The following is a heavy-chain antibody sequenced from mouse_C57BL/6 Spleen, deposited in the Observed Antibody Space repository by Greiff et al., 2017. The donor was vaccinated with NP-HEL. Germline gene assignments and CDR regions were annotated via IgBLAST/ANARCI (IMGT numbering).Heavy chain of an antibody. Sequence: DVMLVESGPGMVKPSQSLSLTCTVTGYSITSGYDWHWIRHFPGNKLEWMGYISYSGSTNYNPSLKSRISITHDTSKNHFFLKLNSVTTEDTATYYCARGGDYGWFAYWGQGTLVTVSA. J-gene: IGHJ3*01. CDR3: ARGGDYGWFAY. CDR1: GYSITSGYD. D-gene: IGHD2-4*01. V-gene: IGHV3-1*01. CDR2: ISYSGST.